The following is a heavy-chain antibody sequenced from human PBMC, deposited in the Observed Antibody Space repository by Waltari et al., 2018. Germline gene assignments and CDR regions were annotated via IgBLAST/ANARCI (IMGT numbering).Heavy chain of an antibody. Sequence: EVQLVESGGGLVQPGGSLRLSCAASGFTFSSYELNWVRQAPGKGLEWVSYISSSGSTIYYADAVKGRFTISRDNAKNSLYLQMNSLRAEDTAVYYWAIVVITTGGFHWGQGTLVTVSS. V-gene: IGHV3-48*03. CDR3: AIVVITTGGFH. CDR2: ISSSGSTI. J-gene: IGHJ4*02. D-gene: IGHD3-22*01. CDR1: GFTFSSYE.